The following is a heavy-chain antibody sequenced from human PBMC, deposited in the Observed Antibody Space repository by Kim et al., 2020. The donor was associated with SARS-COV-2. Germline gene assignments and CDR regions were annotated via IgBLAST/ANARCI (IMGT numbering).Heavy chain of an antibody. Sequence: ASVKVSCKASGYTFTSYYMHWVRQAPGQGLEWMGIINPSGGSTSYAQKFQGRVTMTRDTSTSTVYMELSSLRSEDTAVYYCASAEYSSSWYIEAPDYWGQGTPVSASS. D-gene: IGHD6-13*01. CDR3: ASAEYSSSWYIEAPDY. CDR1: GYTFTSYY. CDR2: INPSGGST. J-gene: IGHJ4*02. V-gene: IGHV1-46*01.